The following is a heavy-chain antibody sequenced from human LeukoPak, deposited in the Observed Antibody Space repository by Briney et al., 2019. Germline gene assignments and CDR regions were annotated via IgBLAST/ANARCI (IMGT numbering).Heavy chain of an antibody. Sequence: ASVKVSCKASGGTFTSYAISWVRQAPGQGLEWMGGIIPIFGTADYAQKFQGRVTITADESTSTVYMELSSLRSEDTAGYYCARVVLEGWSGGFDPWGQGTLVTVPS. CDR3: ARVVLEGWSGGFDP. J-gene: IGHJ5*02. V-gene: IGHV1-69*13. CDR1: GGTFTSYA. CDR2: IIPIFGTA. D-gene: IGHD2-21*01.